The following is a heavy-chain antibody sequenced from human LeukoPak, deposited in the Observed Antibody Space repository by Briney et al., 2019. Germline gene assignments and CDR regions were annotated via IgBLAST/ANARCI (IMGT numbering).Heavy chain of an antibody. J-gene: IGHJ4*02. V-gene: IGHV3-11*06. CDR2: ISGSSSYT. D-gene: IGHD6-13*01. CDR3: ARELIAAAGNDY. CDR1: GFTFSDYY. Sequence: GGSLRLSCAASGFTFSDYYMSWIRQAPGKGLEWVSYISGSSSYTNYADSVKGRFTISRDNAKNSLYLQMNSLRAEDTAVYYCARELIAAAGNDYWGQGTLVTVSS.